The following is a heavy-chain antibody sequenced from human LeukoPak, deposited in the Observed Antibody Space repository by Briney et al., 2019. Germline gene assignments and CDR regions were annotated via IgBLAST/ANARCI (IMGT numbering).Heavy chain of an antibody. CDR1: GFTLSSYA. V-gene: IGHV3-30-3*01. D-gene: IGHD1-7*01. Sequence: GGSLRLSCAASGFTLSSYAMHWVRQAPGKGLEWVAVISYDGSNKYYADSVKGRFTISRDNSKNTLYLQMNSLRAEDTAVYYCARDGGITGTTDYYYYMDVWGKGTTVTVSS. J-gene: IGHJ6*03. CDR3: ARDGGITGTTDYYYYMDV. CDR2: ISYDGSNK.